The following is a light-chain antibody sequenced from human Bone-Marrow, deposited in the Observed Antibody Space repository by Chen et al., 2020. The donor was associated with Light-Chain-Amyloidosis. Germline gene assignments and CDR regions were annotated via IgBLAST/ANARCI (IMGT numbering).Light chain of an antibody. V-gene: IGLV3-25*03. CDR1: DLPTKY. J-gene: IGLJ2*01. CDR2: RDT. Sequence: SYELTQPPSVSVSPGQTARITCSGDDLPTKYAYWYQQKPGQAPVLVIRRDTERPSGIAERFAGSSSGTTATLPIRGVQAEDEADYHCQSAESSGTYEVIFGGGTKLTVL. CDR3: QSAESSGTYEVI.